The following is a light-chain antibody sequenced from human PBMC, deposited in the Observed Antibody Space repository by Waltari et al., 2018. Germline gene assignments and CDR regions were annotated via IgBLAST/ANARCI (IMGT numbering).Light chain of an antibody. CDR1: SSAVGGYNF. CDR3: SSYTSRGTLV. J-gene: IGLJ2*01. CDR2: EVY. V-gene: IGLV2-14*01. Sequence: QSALPQPASVPGSPGQSITISCTGTSSAVGGYNFVPWYQQDPGQAPTLIIYEVYNRPSGVSNRFSGSKSGNRASLTISGLQTEDEADYYCSSYTSRGTLVFGGGTKLTVL.